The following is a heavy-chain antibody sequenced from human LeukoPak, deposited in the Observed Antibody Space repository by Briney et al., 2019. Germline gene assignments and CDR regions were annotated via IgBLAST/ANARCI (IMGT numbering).Heavy chain of an antibody. Sequence: PSQTLSLTCTVSGGSISSSSDYWGWIRQPPGKGLEWIGSIHYSGSTYYTPSLKSRVTISADTSENQFSLKLTSVTAADTAVYYCARFYSGTWTSYFDYWGQGTLVTVSS. D-gene: IGHD6-13*01. CDR3: ARFYSGTWTSYFDY. J-gene: IGHJ4*02. CDR1: GGSISSSSDY. V-gene: IGHV4-39*01. CDR2: IHYSGST.